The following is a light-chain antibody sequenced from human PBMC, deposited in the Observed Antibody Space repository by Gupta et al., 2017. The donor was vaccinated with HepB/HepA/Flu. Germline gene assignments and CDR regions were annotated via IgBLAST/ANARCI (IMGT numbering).Light chain of an antibody. V-gene: IGLV1-51*02. J-gene: IGLJ3*02. Sequence: QSVLTQPPSVSAAPGQKVTISCSGSRSNIGNNYVSWYQQPPGTAPKLLIYENNKRPSGIPDRFSGSKSDTSATLGITGLQTGDEADYYCGTWDSSLSAWVFGGGTKLTVL. CDR3: GTWDSSLSAWV. CDR1: RSNIGNNY. CDR2: ENN.